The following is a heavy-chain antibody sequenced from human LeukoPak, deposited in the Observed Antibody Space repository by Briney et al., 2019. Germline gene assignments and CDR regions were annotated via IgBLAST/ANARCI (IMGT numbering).Heavy chain of an antibody. Sequence: ASVKVSCKASGGTFNSYSISWVRQAPGQGLEWMGRIIPILDIANYAQKFQGRVTITADKSTSTAYMELSSLRSEDTAVYSYARSLEWQQLVQLHYWGQGTLVTVSS. D-gene: IGHD6-13*01. CDR2: IIPILDIA. CDR3: ARSLEWQQLVQLHY. CDR1: GGTFNSYS. V-gene: IGHV1-69*02. J-gene: IGHJ4*02.